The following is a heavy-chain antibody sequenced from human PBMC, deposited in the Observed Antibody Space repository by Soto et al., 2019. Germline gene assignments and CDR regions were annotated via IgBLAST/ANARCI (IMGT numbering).Heavy chain of an antibody. V-gene: IGHV5-10-1*01. Sequence: GESLKISCKGSGYSFTSYWISWVRQMPGKGLEWMGRIDPSDSYTNYSPSFQGHVTISADKSISTAYLQWSSLKASDTAMYYCARHSPCGGDCYDFDYWGQGTLVTVSS. D-gene: IGHD2-21*02. J-gene: IGHJ4*02. CDR2: IDPSDSYT. CDR3: ARHSPCGGDCYDFDY. CDR1: GYSFTSYW.